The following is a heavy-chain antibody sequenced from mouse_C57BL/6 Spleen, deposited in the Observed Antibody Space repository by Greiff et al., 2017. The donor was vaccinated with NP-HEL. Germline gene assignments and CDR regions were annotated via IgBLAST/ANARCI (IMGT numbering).Heavy chain of an antibody. D-gene: IGHD1-1*01. CDR2: IYPGDGDT. J-gene: IGHJ2*01. CDR1: GYAFSSYW. CDR3: ARGDYYGSSYNYFDY. V-gene: IGHV1-80*01. Sequence: QVQLQQSGAELVKPGASVKISCKASGYAFSSYWMNWVKQRPGKGLEWIGQIYPGDGDTNYNGKFKGKATLTADKSSSTAYMQLSSLISEDSAVYFCARGDYYGSSYNYFDYWGQGTTLTVSS.